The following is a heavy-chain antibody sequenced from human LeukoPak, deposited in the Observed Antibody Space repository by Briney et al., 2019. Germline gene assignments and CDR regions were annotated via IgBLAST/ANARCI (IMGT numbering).Heavy chain of an antibody. CDR1: GFTFSSYA. CDR3: ARAYFKYLTGLVHY. Sequence: GGSLRLSFAASGFTFSSYAMHWVRQAPGKGLEWVAVISYDGSNKYYADSVKGRFTISRDNSKNTLYLQMNSLRAEDTAVYYCARAYFKYLTGLVHYWGQGTLVTVSS. D-gene: IGHD2/OR15-2a*01. J-gene: IGHJ4*02. V-gene: IGHV3-30*04. CDR2: ISYDGSNK.